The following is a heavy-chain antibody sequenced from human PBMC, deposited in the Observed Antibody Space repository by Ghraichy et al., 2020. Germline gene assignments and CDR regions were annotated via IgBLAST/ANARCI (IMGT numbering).Heavy chain of an antibody. CDR2: INHSGST. CDR1: GGSFSGYY. J-gene: IGHJ4*02. CDR3: AAFRGPSCGSCSYSFDY. Sequence: SETLSLTCAVYGGSFSGYYWSWIRQPPGKGLEWIGEINHSGSTNYNPSLKSRVTISVDTSKNQFSLKLSSVTAADTAVYYCAAFRGPSCGSCSYSFDYWGQGTLVTVSS. V-gene: IGHV4-34*01. D-gene: IGHD2-15*01.